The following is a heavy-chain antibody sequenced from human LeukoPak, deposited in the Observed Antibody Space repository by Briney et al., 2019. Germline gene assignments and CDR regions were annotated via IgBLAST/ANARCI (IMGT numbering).Heavy chain of an antibody. D-gene: IGHD4-17*01. CDR3: ARAGVYGDYGLNAFDI. V-gene: IGHV3-21*01. CDR2: ISSSSSYI. J-gene: IGHJ3*02. CDR1: GFTFSSYR. Sequence: GGSLRLSCAASGFTFSSYRMNWVRQAPGKGLEWVSSISSSSSYIYYADSVKGRFTISRDNAKNSLYLQMNSLRAEDTAVYYCARAGVYGDYGLNAFDIWGQGTMVTVSS.